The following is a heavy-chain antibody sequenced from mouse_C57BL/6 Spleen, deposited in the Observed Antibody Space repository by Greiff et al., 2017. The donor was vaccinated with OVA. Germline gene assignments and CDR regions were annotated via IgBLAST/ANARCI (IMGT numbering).Heavy chain of an antibody. Sequence: VHVKQSGPELVKPGASVKIPCKASGYTFTDYNMDWVKQSHGKSLEWIGDINPNNGGTIYNQKFKGKATLTVDKSSSTAYMELRSLTSEDTAVYYCARRDGYSPAWFAYWGQGTLVTVSA. D-gene: IGHD2-3*01. CDR3: ARRDGYSPAWFAY. CDR2: INPNNGGT. V-gene: IGHV1-18*01. J-gene: IGHJ3*01. CDR1: GYTFTDYN.